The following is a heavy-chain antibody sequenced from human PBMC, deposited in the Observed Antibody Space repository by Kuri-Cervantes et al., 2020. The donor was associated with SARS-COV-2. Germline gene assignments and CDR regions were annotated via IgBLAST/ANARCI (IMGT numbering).Heavy chain of an antibody. Sequence: LSLTCAASGFTFSSYSMNWVRQAPGKGLEWVSSISSSSYIYYADSVKGRFTISRDNAKNSLYLQMNSLRAEDTAVYYCARMTTKQQLVPQGFDYWGQGTLVTVSS. CDR1: GFTFSSYS. D-gene: IGHD6-13*01. J-gene: IGHJ4*02. CDR2: ISSSSYI. V-gene: IGHV3-21*04. CDR3: ARMTTKQQLVPQGFDY.